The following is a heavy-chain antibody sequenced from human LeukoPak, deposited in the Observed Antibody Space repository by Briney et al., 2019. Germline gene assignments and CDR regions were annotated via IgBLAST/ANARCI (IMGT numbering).Heavy chain of an antibody. J-gene: IGHJ4*02. CDR2: ISGSGGST. CDR1: GFTFSSYS. Sequence: PGGSLRLSCAASGFTFSSYSMNWVRQAPGKGLEWVSAISGSGGSTYYADSVKGRFTISRDNSKNTLYLQMNSLRAEDTAVYYCAALPAYYCSSTSCNHYWGQGTLVTVSS. V-gene: IGHV3-23*01. D-gene: IGHD2-2*01. CDR3: AALPAYYCSSTSCNHY.